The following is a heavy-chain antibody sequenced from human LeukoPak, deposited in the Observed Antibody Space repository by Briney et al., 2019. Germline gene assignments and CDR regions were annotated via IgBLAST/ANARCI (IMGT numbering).Heavy chain of an antibody. D-gene: IGHD3-16*01. CDR1: GFTVISNY. Sequence: GGSLRLSCAASGFTVISNYMSWVRQAPGKGLEWVSVIYGGGSTYYTDSVKGRFTISRDNSKNTLYLQMNSLRAEDTAVYYCATEALRPYPAFDSWGHGTLVTVSS. CDR3: ATEALRPYPAFDS. CDR2: IYGGGST. V-gene: IGHV3-66*01. J-gene: IGHJ4*01.